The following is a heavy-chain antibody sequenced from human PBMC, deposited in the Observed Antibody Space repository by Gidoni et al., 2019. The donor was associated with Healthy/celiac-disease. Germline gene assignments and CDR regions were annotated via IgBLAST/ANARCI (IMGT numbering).Heavy chain of an antibody. CDR2: IYPGDSDT. CDR1: GYCFTHYW. Sequence: EVQLVPSGAAVQTPGSSLKIPCHGSGYCFTHYWVRWGRQMPGKGLEWMGIIYPGDSDTRYSPSFQGQVTISADKSISTAYLQWSSLKASDTAMYYCARPESYWSGGSCYSGTGAFDIWGQGTMVTVSS. CDR3: ARPESYWSGGSCYSGTGAFDI. D-gene: IGHD2-15*01. V-gene: IGHV5-51*03. J-gene: IGHJ3*02.